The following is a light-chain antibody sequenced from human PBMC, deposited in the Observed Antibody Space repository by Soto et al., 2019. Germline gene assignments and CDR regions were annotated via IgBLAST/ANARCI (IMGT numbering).Light chain of an antibody. V-gene: IGKV3-20*01. J-gene: IGKJ4*01. CDR3: QRYGSSPLT. Sequence: EIVLTQSPGTLSLSPGERATLSCRASQSVSSNYLAWYKQKPGQAPRLLIYDASSRATGIPDRFSGSGSGTDFTLTISRLEPEDFAVYYYQRYGSSPLTFGGGTKV. CDR2: DAS. CDR1: QSVSSNY.